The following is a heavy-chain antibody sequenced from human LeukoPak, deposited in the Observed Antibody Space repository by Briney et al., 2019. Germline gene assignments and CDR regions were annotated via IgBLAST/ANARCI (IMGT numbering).Heavy chain of an antibody. Sequence: GASVKVSCKTSGYTFTTYGFSWVRQAPGQGLEWMGWISVYNGKTNYAQKFQGRVTLTTDTSTSTSYMELRSLRSDDTAVYYCARDGGDLTTHDAIDIWGQGTMVTVSS. D-gene: IGHD1-1*01. CDR1: GYTFTTYG. CDR2: ISVYNGKT. J-gene: IGHJ3*02. V-gene: IGHV1-18*01. CDR3: ARDGGDLTTHDAIDI.